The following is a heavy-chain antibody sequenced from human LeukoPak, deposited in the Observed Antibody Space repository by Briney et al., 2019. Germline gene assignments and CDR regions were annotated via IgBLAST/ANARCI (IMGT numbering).Heavy chain of an antibody. CDR1: GFTFSSYG. D-gene: IGHD5-12*01. Sequence: GGSLRLSCAASGFTFSSYGMHWVRQAPGKGLEWVAVIWYDGSNKYYADSVKDRFTISRDNSKNTLYLQMNSLRAEDTAVYYCARGITYSGYDPSFDYWGQGTLVTVSS. CDR3: ARGITYSGYDPSFDY. J-gene: IGHJ4*02. CDR2: IWYDGSNK. V-gene: IGHV3-33*01.